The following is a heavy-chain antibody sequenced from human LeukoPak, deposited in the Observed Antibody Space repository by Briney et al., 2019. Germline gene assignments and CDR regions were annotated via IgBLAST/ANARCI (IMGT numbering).Heavy chain of an antibody. J-gene: IGHJ4*02. V-gene: IGHV3-64*01. Sequence: GGSLRLSCAASGFTFSSYAMHWVRQALGKGLEYVSAISSNGGSTYYANSVKGRFTISRDNSKNTLYLQMGSLRAEDMAVYYCARATVTRAFDYWGQGTLVTVSS. CDR2: ISSNGGST. CDR1: GFTFSSYA. D-gene: IGHD4-17*01. CDR3: ARATVTRAFDY.